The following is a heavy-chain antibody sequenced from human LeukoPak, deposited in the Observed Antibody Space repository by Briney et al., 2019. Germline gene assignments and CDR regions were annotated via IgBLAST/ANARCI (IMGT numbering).Heavy chain of an antibody. J-gene: IGHJ4*02. V-gene: IGHV3-21*01. CDR2: ISSSSSYI. CDR3: ARDAGGSIAVAGTGY. Sequence: GGSLRLSCAASGFTFSSYSMNWVRQAPGKGLEWVSSISSSSSYIYYADSVKGRFTTSRDNAKNSLYLQMNSLRAEDTAVYYCARDAGGSIAVAGTGYWGQGTLVTVSS. CDR1: GFTFSSYS. D-gene: IGHD6-19*01.